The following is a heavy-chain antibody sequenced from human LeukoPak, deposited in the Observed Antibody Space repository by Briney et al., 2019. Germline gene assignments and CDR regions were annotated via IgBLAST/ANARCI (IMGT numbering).Heavy chain of an antibody. J-gene: IGHJ6*02. D-gene: IGHD2-2*01. CDR2: IYTSGST. CDR1: GGSISSYY. Sequence: SETLSLTCAVYGGSISSYYWSWIRQPAGKGLEWIGRIYTSGSTNYNPSLKSRVTMSVDTSKNQFSLKLSSVTAADTAVYYCARDRAVPAAEGLYYYYYGMDVWGQGTTVTVSS. V-gene: IGHV4-4*07. CDR3: ARDRAVPAAEGLYYYYYGMDV.